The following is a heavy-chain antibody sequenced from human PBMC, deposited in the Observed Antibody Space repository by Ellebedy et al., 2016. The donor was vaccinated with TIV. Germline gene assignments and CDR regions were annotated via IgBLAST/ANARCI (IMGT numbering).Heavy chain of an antibody. Sequence: ASVKVSCKTSGGTFSSFYISWVRQAPGQGLEWMGGIIPVFGSTNYAQKFQGRVTITADDLPSTAYMELISLESDDTAVYYCARGRSYVPDYFDSWGQGTLVTVSS. V-gene: IGHV1-69*13. CDR2: IIPVFGST. CDR3: ARGRSYVPDYFDS. CDR1: GGTFSSFY. J-gene: IGHJ4*02. D-gene: IGHD3-16*01.